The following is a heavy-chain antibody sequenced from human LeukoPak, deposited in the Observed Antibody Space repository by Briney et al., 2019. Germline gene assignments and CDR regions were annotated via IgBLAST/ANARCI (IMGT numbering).Heavy chain of an antibody. CDR2: FDPEDGET. D-gene: IGHD3-3*01. J-gene: IGHJ4*02. CDR1: GYTLTELS. V-gene: IGHV1-24*01. CDR3: ATEGGLYDFWSGYYN. Sequence: ASVKVSCTVSGYTLTELSMHWVRQAPGKGLEWMGGFDPEDGETIYAQKFQGRVTMTEDTSTDTAYMELSSLRSEDTAVYYCATEGGLYDFWSGYYNWGQGTLVTVSS.